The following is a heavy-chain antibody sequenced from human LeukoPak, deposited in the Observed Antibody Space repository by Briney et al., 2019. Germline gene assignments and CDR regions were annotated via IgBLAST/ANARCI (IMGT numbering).Heavy chain of an antibody. V-gene: IGHV1-69*13. D-gene: IGHD3-10*01. CDR2: IIPLFGIG. J-gene: IGHJ4*02. Sequence: APVKVSCKASGGTFSNYVISWVRQAPGRGLEWMGGIIPLFGIGNYTQKFQGRVTITADESTSTTYMELSSLRSEDTAVYYCAKEGEFTIYWGQGTLVTVSS. CDR3: AKEGEFTIY. CDR1: GGTFSNYV.